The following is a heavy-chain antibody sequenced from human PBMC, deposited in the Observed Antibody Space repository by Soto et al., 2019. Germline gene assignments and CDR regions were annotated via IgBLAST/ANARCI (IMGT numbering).Heavy chain of an antibody. J-gene: IGHJ4*02. CDR2: ISYDGSNK. CDR1: GFTFSSYG. V-gene: IGHV3-30*18. Sequence: PGGSLRLSCAASGFTFSSYGMHWVRQAPGKGLEWVAVISYDGSNKYYADSVKGRFTISRDNSKNTLYLQMNSLRAEDTAVYYCAKVRIAGAGTVFAYWGQGPWVTVSS. CDR3: AKVRIAGAGTVFAY. D-gene: IGHD6-19*01.